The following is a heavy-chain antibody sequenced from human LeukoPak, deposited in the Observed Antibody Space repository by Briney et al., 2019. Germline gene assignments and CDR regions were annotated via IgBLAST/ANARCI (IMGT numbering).Heavy chain of an antibody. J-gene: IGHJ4*02. V-gene: IGHV4-39*07. Sequence: SETLSLTCTVSGGSISTSSYYWGWIRQPPGTGLEWIGSISYSGSTYYNPSLKSRVTISVDTSKNQFSLKLSSVTAADTAVYYCARDLMVRGVISKPFDYWGQGTLVTVSS. CDR1: GGSISTSSYY. CDR2: ISYSGST. CDR3: ARDLMVRGVISKPFDY. D-gene: IGHD3-10*01.